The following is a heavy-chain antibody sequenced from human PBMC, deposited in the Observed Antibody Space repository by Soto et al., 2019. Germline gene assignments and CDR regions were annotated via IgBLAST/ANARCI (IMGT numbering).Heavy chain of an antibody. D-gene: IGHD5-18*01. CDR2: IIPIFGTA. V-gene: IGHV1-69*06. CDR1: GGTFSSYA. J-gene: IGHJ4*02. Sequence: SVKVSCKASGGTFSSYAISWVRQAPGQGLEWMGGIIPIFGTANYAQKFQGRVTITADKSTSTAYMELSSLRSEDTAVYYCARTRPSRDGYSIFAYWGQGTLVTVSS. CDR3: ARTRPSRDGYSIFAY.